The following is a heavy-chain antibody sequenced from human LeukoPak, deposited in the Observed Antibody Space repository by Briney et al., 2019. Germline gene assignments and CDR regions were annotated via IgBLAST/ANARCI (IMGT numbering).Heavy chain of an antibody. D-gene: IGHD3-22*01. CDR2: ITGSGGST. CDR1: GIALSNYG. J-gene: IGHJ4*02. V-gene: IGHV3-23*01. CDR3: AKRGVVIRVILVGFHKEAYYFDS. Sequence: GGSLRPSCAVSGIALSNYGMSWVRQAPGKGLEWAAGITGSGGSTNYADSVKGRFTISRDNPKNTLYLQMNSLRAEDTAVYFCAKRGVVIRVILVGFHKEAYYFDSWGQGALVTVSS.